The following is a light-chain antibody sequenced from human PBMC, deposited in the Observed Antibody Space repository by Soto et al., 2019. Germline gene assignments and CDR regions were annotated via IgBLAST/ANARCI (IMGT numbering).Light chain of an antibody. CDR1: QSVSSSY. J-gene: IGKJ5*01. CDR3: QQHNNWPIT. Sequence: EIMLSQSPGTLSLSPGERATLSCRASQSVSSSYLAWYQQKSGQAPRLLIYGASTRATGIPARFSGSGSGTEFTLTISSLQSEDFEVYYCQQHNNWPITFGQGTRLEIK. CDR2: GAS. V-gene: IGKV3-15*01.